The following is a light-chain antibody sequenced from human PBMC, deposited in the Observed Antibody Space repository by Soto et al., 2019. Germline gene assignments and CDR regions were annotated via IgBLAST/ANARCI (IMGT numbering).Light chain of an antibody. CDR3: QQYCSSPWT. Sequence: EIVLTQSPGTLSLSPGERATLSCRASQSVSSSYLAWYQQKTGQAPRLLIYATSSRATGIPDRFSGSGSGTDFTVTISRLEPEDFAVYYCQQYCSSPWTFGKGTKVEIK. V-gene: IGKV3-20*01. J-gene: IGKJ1*01. CDR2: ATS. CDR1: QSVSSSY.